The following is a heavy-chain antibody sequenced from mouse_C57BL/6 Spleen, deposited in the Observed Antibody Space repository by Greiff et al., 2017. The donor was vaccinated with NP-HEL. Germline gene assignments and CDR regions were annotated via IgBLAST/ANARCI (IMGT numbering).Heavy chain of an antibody. CDR2: IYPSDSET. CDR3: ARWEVTTYGYAMDY. V-gene: IGHV1-61*01. D-gene: IGHD2-2*01. CDR1: GYTFTSYW. Sequence: QVQLKQPGAELVRPGSSVKLSCKASGYTFTSYWMDWVKQRPGQGLEWIGNIYPSDSETHYNQKFKDKATLTVDKSSSKAYMQLSSLTSEDSAVYYCARWEVTTYGYAMDYWGQGTSVTVSS. J-gene: IGHJ4*01.